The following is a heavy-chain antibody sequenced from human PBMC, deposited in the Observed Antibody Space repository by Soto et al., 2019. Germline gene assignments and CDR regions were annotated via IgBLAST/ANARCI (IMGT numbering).Heavy chain of an antibody. CDR3: AKDLGYCSGGSCCEYWYFDL. D-gene: IGHD2-15*01. J-gene: IGHJ2*01. V-gene: IGHV3-23*01. CDR1: GFTFSSYA. Sequence: EVQLLESGGGLVQPGWSLRLSCAASGFTFSSYAMSWVRQAPGKGLEWVSAISGSGGSTYYADSVKGRFTISRDNSKNTLYLQMNSLRAEDTAVYYCAKDLGYCSGGSCCEYWYFDLWGRGTLVTVSS. CDR2: ISGSGGST.